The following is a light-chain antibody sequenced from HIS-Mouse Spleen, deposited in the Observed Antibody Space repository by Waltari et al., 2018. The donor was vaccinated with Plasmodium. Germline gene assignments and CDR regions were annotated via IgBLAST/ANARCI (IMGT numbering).Light chain of an antibody. Sequence: QLVLTQSPSASASLGASVTLTCTLSSGPSSPAIAWHPQQPEKGPRYLMKLNSDGSHSKGDGIPDRFSGSSSGAERYLTISSLQSEDEADYYCQTWGTGMGVFGGGTKLTVL. CDR3: QTWGTGMGV. CDR1: SGPSSPA. J-gene: IGLJ2*01. V-gene: IGLV4-69*01. CDR2: LNSDGSH.